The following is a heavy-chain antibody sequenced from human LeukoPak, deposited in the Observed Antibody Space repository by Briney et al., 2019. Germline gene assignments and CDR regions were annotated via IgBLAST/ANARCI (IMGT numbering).Heavy chain of an antibody. CDR3: AKRPNPVAFYYFDY. D-gene: IGHD2-15*01. CDR2: ISGSGGST. Sequence: GGSLRLSCAASGFTFSSYAMSWVRQAPGKGLEWVSAISGSGGSTYYADSVKGRFTISRDNAKNSLYLQMNSLRAEDTAVYYCAKRPNPVAFYYFDYWGQGTLVTVSS. V-gene: IGHV3-23*01. J-gene: IGHJ4*02. CDR1: GFTFSSYA.